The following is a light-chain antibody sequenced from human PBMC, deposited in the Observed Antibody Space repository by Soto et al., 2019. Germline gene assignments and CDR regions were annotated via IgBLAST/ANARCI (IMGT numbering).Light chain of an antibody. Sequence: EIVLTQSPGTLSLSPGERATLSCRASQSVSSSYLAWYQQKPGQAPRLLIYGASSRATGIPDRFSGSGSGTDFTLTISRLEPEDFAVYSCQQYGSSLLREYTFGQGPKLEIK. V-gene: IGKV3-20*01. J-gene: IGKJ2*01. CDR3: QQYGSSLLREYT. CDR2: GAS. CDR1: QSVSSSY.